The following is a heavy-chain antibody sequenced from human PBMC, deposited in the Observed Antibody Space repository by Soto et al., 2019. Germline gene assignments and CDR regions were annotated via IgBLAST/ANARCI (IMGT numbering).Heavy chain of an antibody. J-gene: IGHJ4*02. CDR2: ISSSSSTI. CDR1: GFTFSSYS. V-gene: IGHV3-48*01. CDR3: ARDFYDILTGYYTGYFDY. D-gene: IGHD3-9*01. Sequence: GGSLRLSCAASGFTFSSYSMNWVRQAPGKGLEWVSYISSSSSTIYYADSVKGRFTISRDNAKNSLYLQMNSLRAEDTAVYYCARDFYDILTGYYTGYFDYWGQGTLVTVSS.